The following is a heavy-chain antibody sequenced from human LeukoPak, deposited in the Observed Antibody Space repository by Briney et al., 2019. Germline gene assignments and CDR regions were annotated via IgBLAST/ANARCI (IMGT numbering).Heavy chain of an antibody. CDR1: GGSTSTYY. Sequence: SETLSLTCTVSGGSTSTYYWSWIRQPAGKGLEWIGRIYISGSTNYNPSLKSRVTMSVDTSKNQFSLKLSSVTAADTAVYYCARDRGTWNDDGFDYWGQGTLVTVSS. J-gene: IGHJ4*02. CDR3: ARDRGTWNDDGFDY. CDR2: IYISGST. D-gene: IGHD1-1*01. V-gene: IGHV4-4*07.